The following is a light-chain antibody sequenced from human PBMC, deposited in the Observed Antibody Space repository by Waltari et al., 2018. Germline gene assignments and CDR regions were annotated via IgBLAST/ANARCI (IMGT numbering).Light chain of an antibody. V-gene: IGLV2-23*01. CDR1: SRGVGSYNL. CDR2: EGS. Sequence: QSALTQPASVSGSPGQSITIPCTGTSRGVGSYNLFPWYQQHPGKAPKLLIYEGSKRPSGVSNRFSGSKSGNTASLTISGLQAEDEADYYCCSYAGAVFGGGTKLTIL. J-gene: IGLJ3*02. CDR3: CSYAGAV.